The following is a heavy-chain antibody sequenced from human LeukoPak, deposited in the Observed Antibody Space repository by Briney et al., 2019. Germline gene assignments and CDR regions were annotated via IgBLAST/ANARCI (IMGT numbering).Heavy chain of an antibody. J-gene: IGHJ6*02. D-gene: IGHD3-10*01. CDR3: ARHPRFTMVRGVIPLSYGMDV. V-gene: IGHV1-46*01. Sequence: ASVKVSCKASGYTFTSYYMHWLRQAPGQGLEWMGIINPSGGSTSYAQKFQGRVTMTRDTSTSTVYMELSSLRSEDTAVYYCARHPRFTMVRGVIPLSYGMDVWGQGTTVTVSS. CDR2: INPSGGST. CDR1: GYTFTSYY.